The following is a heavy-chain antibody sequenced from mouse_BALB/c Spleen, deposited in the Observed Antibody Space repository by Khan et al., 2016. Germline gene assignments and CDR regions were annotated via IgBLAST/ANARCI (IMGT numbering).Heavy chain of an antibody. CDR3: AISTDY. V-gene: IGHV14-3*02. Sequence: VQLQQSGAELVKPGASVKLSCTASGFNIKDTYMHWVKQRPEQGLEWIGRLDPANGNTTYDPKFQGKATITADTSSNTAYMTLSSLTSEDTAVYYCAISTDYWGQGTTLTVSS. J-gene: IGHJ2*01. CDR1: GFNIKDTY. CDR2: LDPANGNT.